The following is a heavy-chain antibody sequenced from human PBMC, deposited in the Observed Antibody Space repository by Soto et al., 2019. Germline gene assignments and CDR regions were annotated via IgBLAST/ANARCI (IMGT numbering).Heavy chain of an antibody. CDR3: AKLGFALMELYYFHQ. D-gene: IGHD1-7*01. CDR2: ISGNSGKT. Sequence: GGSLRLSCTACGFTFSSYAMSWVRQAPGKEREWVSTISGNSGKTNYAESVKGRFSISRDNSKNTVHLQLDSLRAEDTAVYFCAKLGFALMELYYFHQWGHGTMVTVSS. V-gene: IGHV3-23*01. CDR1: GFTFSSYA. J-gene: IGHJ4*01.